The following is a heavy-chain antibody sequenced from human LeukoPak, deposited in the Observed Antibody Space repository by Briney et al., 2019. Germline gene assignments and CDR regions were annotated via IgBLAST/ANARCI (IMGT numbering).Heavy chain of an antibody. CDR1: GGSISSGSYY. D-gene: IGHD1-26*01. CDR2: IYISGST. J-gene: IGHJ3*02. Sequence: SETLSLTCTVSGGSISSGSYYWSWIRQPAGKGLEWIGRIYISGSTNYNPSLKSRATISVDTSKNQFSLKLSSVTAADTAVYYCARDRELVTPGAFDIWGQGTMVTVSS. V-gene: IGHV4-61*02. CDR3: ARDRELVTPGAFDI.